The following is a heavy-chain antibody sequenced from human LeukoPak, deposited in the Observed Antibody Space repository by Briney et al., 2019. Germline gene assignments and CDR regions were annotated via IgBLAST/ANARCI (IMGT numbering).Heavy chain of an antibody. CDR3: ASRDGSVFDY. J-gene: IGHJ4*02. D-gene: IGHD5-24*01. CDR1: GYIFTDYF. CDR2: INPKSGGT. Sequence: ASVEVSCKASGYIFTDYFMHWVRQAPGQGLEWMGWINPKSGGTNYAPNLQGRVTMTRDTSTSTAYMELSRLRSDDTAVYYCASRDGSVFDYWGQGTLVTVSS. V-gene: IGHV1-2*02.